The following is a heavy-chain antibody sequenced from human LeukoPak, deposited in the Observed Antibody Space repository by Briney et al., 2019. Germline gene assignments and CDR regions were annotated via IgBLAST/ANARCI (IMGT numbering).Heavy chain of an antibody. V-gene: IGHV3-23*01. Sequence: PGGSLRLSCAASGFTFSSTSMSWVRQAPGKGLEWVAVTVGGSDGTYYADSVKGRFTISRDNSNNTLYLQMNSLRAEDTAVYYCAKLTTSWGQGTLVTVSS. CDR2: TVGGSDGT. D-gene: IGHD4-11*01. CDR1: GFTFSSTS. CDR3: AKLTTS. J-gene: IGHJ4*02.